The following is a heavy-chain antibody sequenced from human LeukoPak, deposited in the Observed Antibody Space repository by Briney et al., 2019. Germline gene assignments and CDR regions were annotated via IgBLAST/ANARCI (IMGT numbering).Heavy chain of an antibody. V-gene: IGHV3-48*03. Sequence: GGSLRLSCAASGFTFSSYEMNWVRQAPGKGLEWVSYISNNFDTLYADSVKGRFTISRDNARESLYLQMNSLRAEDTAVYYCARSLSGYITDPFFDQWGQGALVTVSS. J-gene: IGHJ4*02. CDR2: ISNNFDT. D-gene: IGHD5-12*01. CDR3: ARSLSGYITDPFFDQ. CDR1: GFTFSSYE.